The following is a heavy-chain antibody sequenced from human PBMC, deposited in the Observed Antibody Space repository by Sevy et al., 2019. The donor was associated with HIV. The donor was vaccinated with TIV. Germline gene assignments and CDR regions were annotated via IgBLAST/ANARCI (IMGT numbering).Heavy chain of an antibody. D-gene: IGHD2-2*02. J-gene: IGHJ4*02. CDR1: GFTFSTYT. V-gene: IGHV3-21*01. CDR3: ARAAYYCSTTSCYIDY. CDR2: ISSSSSYI. Sequence: GGSLRLSCAASGFTFSTYTMNWVRQAPGKGLEWVSSISSSSSYIYYADSVKGRLTISRDNAKNSLYLQMNSLGVEDTAVYYCARAAYYCSTTSCYIDYWGQRTLVTVSS.